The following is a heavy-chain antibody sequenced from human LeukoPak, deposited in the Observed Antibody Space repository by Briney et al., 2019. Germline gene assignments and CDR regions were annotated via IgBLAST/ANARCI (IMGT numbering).Heavy chain of an antibody. CDR2: IGVPGDT. CDR3: ARASHRFGQYYFDS. D-gene: IGHD3-10*01. V-gene: IGHV3-13*01. Sequence: PGGSLRLSCAASGFTFSSYAMFWVRQAPGKGLEWVSSIGVPGDTYYTASVKGRFTISRENATSSLYLQMNSLRAGDTAVYYCARASHRFGQYYFDSWGQGNLVTVSS. CDR1: GFTFSSYA. J-gene: IGHJ4*02.